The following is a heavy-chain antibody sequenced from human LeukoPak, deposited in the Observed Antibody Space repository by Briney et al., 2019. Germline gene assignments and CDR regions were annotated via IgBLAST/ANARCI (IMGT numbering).Heavy chain of an antibody. Sequence: GGSLRLSCTTSGFSFSNHGMHWVRQAPGKGLEWVAFIRYDGSKTNHADSVRGRFAISRDNSKNTLYLEMSSLRAEDTALYYCARDRITISWRRYYYMDVWGKGTTVTVSS. D-gene: IGHD3-3*01. CDR2: IRYDGSKT. V-gene: IGHV3-30*02. CDR1: GFSFSNHG. J-gene: IGHJ6*03. CDR3: ARDRITISWRRYYYMDV.